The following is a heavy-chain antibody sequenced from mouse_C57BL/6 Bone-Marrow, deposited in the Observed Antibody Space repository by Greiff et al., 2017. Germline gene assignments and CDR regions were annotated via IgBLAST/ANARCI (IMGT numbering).Heavy chain of an antibody. V-gene: IGHV2-3*01. CDR1: GFSLTSYG. CDR2: IWGDGST. J-gene: IGHJ1*03. D-gene: IGHD4-1*01. CDR3: AQEGSWDWSFDV. Sequence: QVQLKESGPGLVAPSQSLSITCTVSGFSLTSYGVSWVRQPPGKGLEWLGVIWGDGSTNNPSARISRLSNSKDNSKSQVFLKLNSLQTDDTATYYCAQEGSWDWSFDVWGTGTTVTVSS.